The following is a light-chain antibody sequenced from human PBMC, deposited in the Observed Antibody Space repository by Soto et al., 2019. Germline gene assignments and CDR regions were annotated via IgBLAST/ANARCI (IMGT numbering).Light chain of an antibody. CDR3: QQYSAWPLT. CDR2: GAS. J-gene: IGKJ4*01. Sequence: EIVMTQSPATLSVSPGERATLFCRASQSVRSNFLAWYQQKPGQAPRLLIYGASTRATGVPARFSGSGSGTEITLTMISLQSEDFAVYYCQQYSAWPLTFGGGTKVEIK. CDR1: QSVRSN. V-gene: IGKV3-15*01.